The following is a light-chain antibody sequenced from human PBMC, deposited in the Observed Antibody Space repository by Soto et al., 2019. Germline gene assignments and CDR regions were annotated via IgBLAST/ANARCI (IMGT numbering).Light chain of an antibody. CDR1: QSVRSD. V-gene: IGKV3-15*01. J-gene: IGKJ5*01. CDR3: QQANSFPIT. CDR2: TAS. Sequence: EIVMTQSPATLSVSPGEGFTLSCRASQSVRSDLAWYRQRPGQAPRLLIHTASTRATGIPARFSGGGSGTDFTLTITSLQSEDFAIYFCQQANSFPITFGQGTQLEI.